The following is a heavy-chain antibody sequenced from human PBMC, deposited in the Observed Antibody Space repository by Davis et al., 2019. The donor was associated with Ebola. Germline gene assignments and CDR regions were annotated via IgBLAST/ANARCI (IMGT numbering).Heavy chain of an antibody. D-gene: IGHD3-10*01. V-gene: IGHV3-23*01. Sequence: GESLKIPCAASGITFRNYGMNRVRQAPGKGLEWVSTICCGGVTTDYTDSVRGRFTISRDNSRNTLFLQMNSLRVEDTAVYYCAKEKVSGSSYYIDSWGQGTLVTVSS. J-gene: IGHJ4*02. CDR3: AKEKVSGSSYYIDS. CDR2: ICCGGVTT. CDR1: GITFRNYG.